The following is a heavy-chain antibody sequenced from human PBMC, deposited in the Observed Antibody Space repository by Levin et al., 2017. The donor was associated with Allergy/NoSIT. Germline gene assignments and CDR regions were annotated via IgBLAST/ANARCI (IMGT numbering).Heavy chain of an antibody. CDR3: ARELAAAGHFDY. J-gene: IGHJ4*02. V-gene: IGHV1-69*06. CDR1: GGTFSSYA. CDR2: IIPIFGTA. D-gene: IGHD6-13*01. Sequence: VASVKVSCKASGGTFSSYAISWVRQAPGQGLEWMGGIIPIFGTANYAQKFQGRVTITADKSTSTAYMELSSLRSEDTAVYYCARELAAAGHFDYWGQGTLVTVSS.